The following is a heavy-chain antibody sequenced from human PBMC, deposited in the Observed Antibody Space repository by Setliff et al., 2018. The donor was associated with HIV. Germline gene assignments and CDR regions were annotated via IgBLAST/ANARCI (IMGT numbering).Heavy chain of an antibody. Sequence: ASVKVSCKASGYTFTTYGISWVRQAPGHGLELMGWISPYIGHTNYAQNFQGRVTMTIDTSTSTAYMELRSLRSADTAVYFCARLGSGWSDSYYYAMDVWGQGTTVTVSS. CDR2: ISPYIGHT. D-gene: IGHD6-19*01. CDR3: ARLGSGWSDSYYYAMDV. J-gene: IGHJ6*02. CDR1: GYTFTTYG. V-gene: IGHV1-18*01.